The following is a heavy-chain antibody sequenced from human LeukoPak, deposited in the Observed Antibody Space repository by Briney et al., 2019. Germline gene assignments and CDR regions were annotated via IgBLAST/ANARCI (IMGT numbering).Heavy chain of an antibody. D-gene: IGHD3-3*01. Sequence: SVKVSCKASGGTFSSYAISWVRQAPGQGLEWMGGIIPTFGTANYAQKFQGRVTITTDESTSTAYMELSSLRSEDTAVYYCARDGYRDFWSGGRQVGYYMDVWGKGTTVTVSS. CDR2: IIPTFGTA. CDR1: GGTFSSYA. J-gene: IGHJ6*03. CDR3: ARDGYRDFWSGGRQVGYYMDV. V-gene: IGHV1-69*05.